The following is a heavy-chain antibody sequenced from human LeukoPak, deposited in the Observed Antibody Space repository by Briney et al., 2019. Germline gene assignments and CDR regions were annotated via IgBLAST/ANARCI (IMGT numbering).Heavy chain of an antibody. J-gene: IGHJ4*02. CDR2: IYYSGIT. CDR1: GDSISSYY. CDR3: AREGIVRTYDQ. D-gene: IGHD2/OR15-2a*01. Sequence: SETLSLTCTVSGDSISSYYWYWFRQPPGKELEWIACIYYSGITHYNPSLKSRVTISLDTSKNQFSLRLSSVTAADTAVYYCAREGIVRTYDQWGQGTLVTVSP. V-gene: IGHV4-59*12.